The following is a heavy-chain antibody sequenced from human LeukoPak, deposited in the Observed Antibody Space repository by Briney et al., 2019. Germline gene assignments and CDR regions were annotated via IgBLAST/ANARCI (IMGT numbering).Heavy chain of an antibody. Sequence: ASVKVSCKASGYTFTSYPMHWVRQAPGQRLEWMGWITAGNGNTKYSQKFQGRLTITRDTSASTAYMELSSLRSEDTALYYCARSIEYSYDSNGGYYFDYWGQGTLVTVSS. D-gene: IGHD6-6*01. V-gene: IGHV1-3*01. CDR2: ITAGNGNT. J-gene: IGHJ4*02. CDR1: GYTFTSYP. CDR3: ARSIEYSYDSNGGYYFDY.